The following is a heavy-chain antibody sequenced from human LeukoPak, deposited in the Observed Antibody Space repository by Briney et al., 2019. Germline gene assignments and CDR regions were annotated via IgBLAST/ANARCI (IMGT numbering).Heavy chain of an antibody. CDR2: ISYDGSNK. CDR3: AKIHSGYDLDLDY. D-gene: IGHD5-12*01. V-gene: IGHV3-30*18. CDR1: GFTFSGYG. J-gene: IGHJ4*02. Sequence: GGSLRLSCAASGFTFSGYGMHWVRQAPGKGLEWVAVISYDGSNKYYADSVKGRFTISRDNSKNTLYLQMNSLRAEDTAVYYCAKIHSGYDLDLDYWGQGTLVTVSS.